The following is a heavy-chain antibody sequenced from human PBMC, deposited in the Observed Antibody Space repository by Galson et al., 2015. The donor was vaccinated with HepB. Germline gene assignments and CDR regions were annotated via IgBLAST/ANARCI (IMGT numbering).Heavy chain of an antibody. CDR3: AKHRGAIPFSSYFYMDV. D-gene: IGHD3-10*01. Sequence: SLRLSCAASGFTFSNFAMSWVRQAPGKGLEWVSTISGSGDSTYYTDSVRGRFHISRDNFKTTLFVQMNSLRAEDTAVYYCAKHRGAIPFSSYFYMDVWDKGTAVTVSS. CDR1: GFTFSNFA. CDR2: ISGSGDST. J-gene: IGHJ6*03. V-gene: IGHV3-23*01.